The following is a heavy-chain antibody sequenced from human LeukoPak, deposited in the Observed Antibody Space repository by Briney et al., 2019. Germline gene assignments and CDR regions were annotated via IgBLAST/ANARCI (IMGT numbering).Heavy chain of an antibody. D-gene: IGHD3-10*01. CDR3: AGFQFYGSGSSFDY. J-gene: IGHJ4*02. Sequence: PSETLSLTCAVYGGTFSGYYWSWIRQPPGKGLDWIGEINHSGSTYYNPSRMSRGTISVVTTKNQCSLKLSSVTAADTAVYYCAGFQFYGSGSSFDYWGQGTLVTVSS. CDR1: GGTFSGYY. V-gene: IGHV4-34*08. CDR2: INHSGST.